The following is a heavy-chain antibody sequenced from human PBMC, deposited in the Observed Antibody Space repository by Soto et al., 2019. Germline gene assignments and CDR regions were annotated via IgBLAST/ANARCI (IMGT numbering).Heavy chain of an antibody. CDR1: GCTFSSYT. CDR3: AKNFWSGSFAPYYMDV. D-gene: IGHD3-3*01. V-gene: IGHV1-69*02. CDR2: IIPILGIA. Sequence: SVKVSCKASGCTFSSYTISWVRQAPGQGLEWMGRIIPILGIANYAQKFQGRVTITADKSTSTAYMELSSLRSEDTAVYYCAKNFWSGSFAPYYMDVWGKGTTVTVSS. J-gene: IGHJ6*03.